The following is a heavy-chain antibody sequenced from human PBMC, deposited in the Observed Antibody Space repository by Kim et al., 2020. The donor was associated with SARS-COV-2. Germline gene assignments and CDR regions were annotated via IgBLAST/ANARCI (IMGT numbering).Heavy chain of an antibody. Sequence: GSTNYAQKFQGRVTMTRDTSTSTVYMEVSSLTSEDTAVYYCARRLRFDYWGQGTLVTVSS. J-gene: IGHJ4*02. CDR3: ARRLRFDY. V-gene: IGHV1-46*01. CDR2: GST. D-gene: IGHD5-12*01.